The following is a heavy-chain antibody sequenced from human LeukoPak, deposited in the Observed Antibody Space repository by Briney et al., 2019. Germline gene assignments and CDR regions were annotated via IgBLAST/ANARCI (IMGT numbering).Heavy chain of an antibody. D-gene: IGHD3-10*01. CDR1: GGSISSYY. CDR3: ARRNYGSGSYYNY. J-gene: IGHJ4*02. Sequence: SETLSLTCTVSGGSISSYYWSWLRQPPGKGLEWIGRIYTSGSTHYNPSLKSRVTISVDTSKNQFSLKLSSVTAADTAVYYCARRNYGSGSYYNYWGQGTLVTVSS. V-gene: IGHV4-4*07. CDR2: IYTSGST.